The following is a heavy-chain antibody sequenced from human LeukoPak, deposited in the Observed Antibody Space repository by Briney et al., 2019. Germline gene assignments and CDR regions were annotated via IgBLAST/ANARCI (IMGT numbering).Heavy chain of an antibody. D-gene: IGHD3-16*01. CDR3: ANGGGGKLDP. V-gene: IGHV3-23*01. CDR1: GLTFSRYA. Sequence: GGSLRLSYAASGLTFSRYAMSWVRQAPGKGLEWVSGISGRDGSTYYADSVRGRFTISRDNSKNTLYLQMNSLRAEDTAVYYCANGGGGKLDPWGQGTLVTVSS. J-gene: IGHJ5*02. CDR2: ISGRDGST.